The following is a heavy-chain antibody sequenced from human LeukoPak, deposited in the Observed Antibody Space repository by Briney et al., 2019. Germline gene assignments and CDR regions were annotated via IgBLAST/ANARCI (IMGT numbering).Heavy chain of an antibody. J-gene: IGHJ4*01. V-gene: IGHV1-2*02. CDR2: INPNSGGT. D-gene: IGHD3-22*01. CDR3: ASRGYYDSSGEHKPPTPFDY. CDR1: GSTFTGYY. Sequence: GASVKLSCTASGSTFTGYYMHWVRQAPGPGLEWMGWINPNSGGTNYAQKFQGRVTMTRETSISTAYMELSRLRSDDTAVYYCASRGYYDSSGEHKPPTPFDYWGQGTLVTVSS.